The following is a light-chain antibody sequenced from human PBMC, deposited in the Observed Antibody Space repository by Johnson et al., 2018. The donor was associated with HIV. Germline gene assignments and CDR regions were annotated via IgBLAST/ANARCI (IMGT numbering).Light chain of an antibody. CDR3: GTWDGSLSVGHV. CDR1: SSNIGNNY. CDR2: DNN. Sequence: QSVLTQPPSVSAAPGQKVTISCSGSSSNIGNNYVAWYQHLPGTAPKLLIYDNNKRPSGIPDRFSGFKSGTSATLGITGLRTGDEADYYCGTWDGSLSVGHVFGTGTKVTVL. J-gene: IGLJ1*01. V-gene: IGLV1-51*01.